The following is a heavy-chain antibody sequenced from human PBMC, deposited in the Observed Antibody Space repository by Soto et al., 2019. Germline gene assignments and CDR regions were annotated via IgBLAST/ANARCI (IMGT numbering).Heavy chain of an antibody. CDR1: GFTFSSYG. V-gene: IGHV3-30*18. CDR3: AKDRVLRFLEWSLPDV. D-gene: IGHD3-3*01. Sequence: HPGGSLRLSCAASGFTFSSYGMHWVRQTPGKGLEWVAVISYDGSNKYYADSVKGRFTISRDNSKNTLFLQMNSLRAEDTAVYYCAKDRVLRFLEWSLPDVWGQGTTVTVSS. CDR2: ISYDGSNK. J-gene: IGHJ6*02.